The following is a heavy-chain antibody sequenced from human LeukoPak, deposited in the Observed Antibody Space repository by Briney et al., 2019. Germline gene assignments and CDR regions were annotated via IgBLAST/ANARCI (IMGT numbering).Heavy chain of an antibody. CDR1: GFTFSSYS. CDR3: AKEKTVTSTPFDY. Sequence: GGSLRLSCAASGFTFSSYSMNWVRQAPGKGLEWVSYISGSSDAKHYAESVKGRFTISRDNSKNSLYLQMNSLRTEDTALYYCAKEKTVTSTPFDYWGQGTLVTVSS. D-gene: IGHD4-11*01. CDR2: ISGSSDAK. V-gene: IGHV3-48*04. J-gene: IGHJ4*02.